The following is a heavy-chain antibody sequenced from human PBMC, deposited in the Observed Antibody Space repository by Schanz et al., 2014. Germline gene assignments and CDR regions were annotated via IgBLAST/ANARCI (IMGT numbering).Heavy chain of an antibody. Sequence: QVQLVQSGAEVKKPGSSVKVSCKASGGTFSSYTISWVRQAPGQGLEWMGRIISILGIATYAQKFQGRLTISAEKSTSPAYMELSSLRSEDTAVYYCARDGVDAAAGGNYWGQGTLVTVSS. CDR2: IISILGIA. CDR3: ARDGVDAAAGGNY. CDR1: GGTFSSYT. V-gene: IGHV1-69*08. D-gene: IGHD6-13*01. J-gene: IGHJ4*02.